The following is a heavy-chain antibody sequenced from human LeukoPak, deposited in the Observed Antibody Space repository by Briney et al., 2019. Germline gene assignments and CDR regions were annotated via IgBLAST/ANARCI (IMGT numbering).Heavy chain of an antibody. CDR1: GYTFTSYG. CDR2: ISAYNGNT. D-gene: IGHD2-21*01. J-gene: IGHJ4*02. CDR3: VRDERAVTAGGEYYFDY. Sequence: ASVKVSCKASGYTFTSYGISWVRQAPGQGLEWMGWISAYNGNTNYAQKLQGRVTMTTDTSTSTAYMELRSLRSDDTAVYFCVRDERAVTAGGEYYFDYWGQGTLVTVSS. V-gene: IGHV1-18*01.